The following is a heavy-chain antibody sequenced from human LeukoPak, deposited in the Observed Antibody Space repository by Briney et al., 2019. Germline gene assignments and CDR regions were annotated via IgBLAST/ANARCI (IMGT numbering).Heavy chain of an antibody. Sequence: SETLSLTCAVSGYSISSGYYWGWIRQPPGKGLEWIGSIDYSGSTYYNPSLKSRVTKSEDTPKNQFSLKLSSVTAADTAVYYCARGGFNGNAFDIWGQGTMVTASS. CDR2: IDYSGST. J-gene: IGHJ3*02. CDR3: ARGGFNGNAFDI. D-gene: IGHD1-26*01. V-gene: IGHV4-38-2*01. CDR1: GYSISSGYY.